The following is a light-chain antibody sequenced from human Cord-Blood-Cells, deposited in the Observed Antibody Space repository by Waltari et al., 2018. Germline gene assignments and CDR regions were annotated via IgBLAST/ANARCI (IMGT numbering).Light chain of an antibody. CDR1: QSVSSN. CDR3: QQYNNWPPT. J-gene: IGKJ1*01. CDR2: GAS. Sequence: IVMTQSPATMSVSPAERATLSCRASQSVSSNLAWYQQKPGQAPRLLIYGASTRATGIPARFSGSGSGTEFTLTISSLQSEDFAVYYCQQYNNWPPTFGQGTKVEIK. V-gene: IGKV3-15*01.